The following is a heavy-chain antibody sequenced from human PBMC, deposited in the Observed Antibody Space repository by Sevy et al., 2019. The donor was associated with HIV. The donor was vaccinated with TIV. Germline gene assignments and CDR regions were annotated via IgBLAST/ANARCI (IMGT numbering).Heavy chain of an antibody. Sequence: GGSLRLSCAASGFTFSSFAMSWVRQTPGKGLEWVSGLNGSGGRTYYPDSVKGRFTISRDNSKNTLYLQMNSLRAEDTAVYYCAKETDSGSYLNDAFDIWGQGTMVTVSS. CDR2: LNGSGGRT. V-gene: IGHV3-23*01. D-gene: IGHD1-26*01. CDR3: AKETDSGSYLNDAFDI. J-gene: IGHJ3*02. CDR1: GFTFSSFA.